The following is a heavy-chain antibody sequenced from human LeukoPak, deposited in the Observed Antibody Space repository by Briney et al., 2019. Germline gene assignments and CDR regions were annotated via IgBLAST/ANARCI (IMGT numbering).Heavy chain of an antibody. D-gene: IGHD5-18*01. V-gene: IGHV4-31*03. CDR1: GGSISSAGYY. Sequence: SSETLSLTCTVSGGSISSAGYYWNWIRQHPTEGLEWIGHIYYTGRTTYNPSVKSRVTISADTSKNQFSLKLNSVTAADTAVYFCACAPLGNSFGYMAYWGQGALVTVSS. CDR3: ACAPLGNSFGYMAY. J-gene: IGHJ4*02. CDR2: IYYTGRT.